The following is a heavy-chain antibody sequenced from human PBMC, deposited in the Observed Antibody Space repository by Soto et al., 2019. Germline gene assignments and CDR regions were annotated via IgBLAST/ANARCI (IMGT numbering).Heavy chain of an antibody. CDR2: IIPIFGTA. V-gene: IGHV1-69*13. CDR3: ARDRXDYGGNSGWPLYNWFDP. Sequence: SVKVSCKASGGTFSSYAISWVRQAPGQGLEWMGGIIPIFGTANYAQKFQGRVTITADESTSTAYMELSSLRSEDTAVYYCARDRXDYGGNSGWPLYNWFDPWGPGTLVTVSS. D-gene: IGHD4-17*01. CDR1: GGTFSSYA. J-gene: IGHJ5*02.